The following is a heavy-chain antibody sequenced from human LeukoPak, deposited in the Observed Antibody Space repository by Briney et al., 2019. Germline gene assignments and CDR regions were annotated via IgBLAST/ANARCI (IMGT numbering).Heavy chain of an antibody. D-gene: IGHD6-19*01. CDR1: LASPTGG. V-gene: IGHV4-4*09. J-gene: IGHJ5*02. CDR2: IYHSGNT. Sequence: PPETLSHTSVEPLASPTGGNGTAPRQPPGKGLEWIGYIYHSGNTNYSPSLESRVTMSVDESTNQFSLRVHFVSNAATAVYYCALPLRAAVAGRFGSWGEGTLVTVSS. CDR3: ALPLRAAVAGRFGS.